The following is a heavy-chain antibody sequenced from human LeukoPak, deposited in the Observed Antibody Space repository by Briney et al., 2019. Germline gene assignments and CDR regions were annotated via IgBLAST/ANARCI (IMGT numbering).Heavy chain of an antibody. D-gene: IGHD3-10*01. J-gene: IGHJ4*02. CDR3: ARDLGYYGSDPKQFGY. CDR1: GGSIRSYS. CDR2: IYTSGST. V-gene: IGHV4-4*07. Sequence: SETLSLTCSVSGGSIRSYSWSWIRQPAGKGLEWIGRIYTSGSTNYNPSLKSRVTMSVDTSKNQFSLKLSSVTAADTAVYYCARDLGYYGSDPKQFGYWGQGTLVTVSS.